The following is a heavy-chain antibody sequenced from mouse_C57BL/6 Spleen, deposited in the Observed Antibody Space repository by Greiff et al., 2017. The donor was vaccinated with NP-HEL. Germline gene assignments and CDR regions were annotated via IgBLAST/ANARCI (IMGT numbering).Heavy chain of an antibody. D-gene: IGHD2-4*01. V-gene: IGHV3-6*01. Sequence: EVKLQESGPGLVKPSQSLSLTCSVTGYSITSGYYWNWIRQFPGNKLEWMGYISYDGSNNYNPSLKNRISITRDTSKNQFFLKLNSVTTEDTATYYCARDGYDYEGEYFDVWGTGTTVTVSS. CDR1: GYSITSGYY. CDR3: ARDGYDYEGEYFDV. J-gene: IGHJ1*03. CDR2: ISYDGSN.